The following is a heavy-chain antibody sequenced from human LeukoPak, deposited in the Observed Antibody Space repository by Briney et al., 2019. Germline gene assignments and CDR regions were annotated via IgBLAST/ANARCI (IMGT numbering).Heavy chain of an antibody. D-gene: IGHD3-22*01. CDR1: GFTFSSYG. V-gene: IGHV3-30*02. J-gene: IGHJ6*03. CDR3: AKAPGDSSGYPDYYYYYYMDV. Sequence: PGGSLRLSCAASGFTFSSYGMHWVRQAPGKGLERVAFIRYEGSNKYYADSVKGRFTISRDNSKNTLYLQMNSLRAEDTAVYYCAKAPGDSSGYPDYYYYYYMDVWGKGTTVTVSS. CDR2: IRYEGSNK.